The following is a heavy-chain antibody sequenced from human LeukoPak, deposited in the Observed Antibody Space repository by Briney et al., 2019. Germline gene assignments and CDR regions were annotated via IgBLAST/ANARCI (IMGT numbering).Heavy chain of an antibody. CDR2: ISSGSDYI. Sequence: PGGSLRLSCAASGFTFSSYSMNWVRQTPGKGLEWVSSISSGSDYIYIADSVRGRFSVSRDNAKYSLYLQMDSLRAEDTAVYYCARDRPEGRAVAAAFDYWGQGTLVTVSS. J-gene: IGHJ4*02. CDR3: ARDRPEGRAVAAAFDY. CDR1: GFTFSSYS. V-gene: IGHV3-21*06. D-gene: IGHD6-19*01.